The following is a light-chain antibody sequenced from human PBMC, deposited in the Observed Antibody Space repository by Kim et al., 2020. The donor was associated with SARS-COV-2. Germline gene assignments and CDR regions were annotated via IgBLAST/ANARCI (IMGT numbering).Light chain of an antibody. CDR1: SGSIASNY. V-gene: IGLV6-57*02. CDR2: EDN. Sequence: KPVTSSATSSSGSIASNYVQWYQQRPGSAPTTVTYEDNQRPSGVPDRFSGSIDSSSNSASLTISGLKTEDEADYYCQSYDSSTLYVFGTGTKVTVL. J-gene: IGLJ1*01. CDR3: QSYDSSTLYV.